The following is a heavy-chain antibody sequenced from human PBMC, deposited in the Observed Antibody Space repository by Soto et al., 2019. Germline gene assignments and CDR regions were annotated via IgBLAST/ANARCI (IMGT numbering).Heavy chain of an antibody. Sequence: ASVKVSCKASGYTFTSYYMHWVRQAPGQGLEWMGIINPSGGSTSYAQKFQGRVTMTRDTSTSTVYMELSSLRSEDTAVYYCAGGHSSGYYSHWFDPWGQGTLVTVSS. CDR2: INPSGGST. D-gene: IGHD3-22*01. CDR3: AGGHSSGYYSHWFDP. CDR1: GYTFTSYY. J-gene: IGHJ5*02. V-gene: IGHV1-46*01.